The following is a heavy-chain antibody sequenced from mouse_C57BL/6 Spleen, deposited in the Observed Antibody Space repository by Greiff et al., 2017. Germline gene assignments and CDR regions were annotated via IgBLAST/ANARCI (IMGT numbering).Heavy chain of an antibody. J-gene: IGHJ3*01. D-gene: IGHD2-10*02. CDR1: GYTFTSYW. Sequence: QVQLQQPGAELVKPGASVKLSCKASGYTFTSYWMQWVKQRPGQGLEWIGEIDPSDSYTNYNQKLKGKATLTVDTASSTAYMQLSSLTSEDSAVYYSARRSPYGNPQAWFAYWGQGTLVTVSA. CDR2: IDPSDSYT. CDR3: ARRSPYGNPQAWFAY. V-gene: IGHV1-50*01.